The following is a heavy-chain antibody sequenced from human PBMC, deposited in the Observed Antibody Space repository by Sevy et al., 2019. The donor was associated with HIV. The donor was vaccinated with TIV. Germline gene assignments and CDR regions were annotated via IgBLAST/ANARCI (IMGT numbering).Heavy chain of an antibody. CDR1: GYTFTSYG. J-gene: IGHJ6*02. Sequence: ASVKVSCKASGYTFTSYGISWVRQAPGQGLEWMGWISAYNGNTNYAQKLQGRVTMTIDTSTSTAYMELRSLRSDDTAVYYCAINGDGNVLLWFGEAQAPYYYYGMDVWGQGTTVTVSS. V-gene: IGHV1-18*01. D-gene: IGHD3-10*01. CDR2: ISAYNGNT. CDR3: AINGDGNVLLWFGEAQAPYYYYGMDV.